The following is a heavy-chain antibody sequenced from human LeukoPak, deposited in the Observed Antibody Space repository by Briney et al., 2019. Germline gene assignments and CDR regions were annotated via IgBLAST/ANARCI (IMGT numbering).Heavy chain of an antibody. V-gene: IGHV3-30*18. Sequence: GRSLRLSCAASGFTFSSYGMHWVLQAPGKGLEWVAVISYDGSNKYYADSVKGRFTISRDNSKNTLYLQMNSLRAEDTAVYYCAKVPQWGQGTLVTVSS. CDR3: AKVPQ. CDR1: GFTFSSYG. J-gene: IGHJ4*02. CDR2: ISYDGSNK.